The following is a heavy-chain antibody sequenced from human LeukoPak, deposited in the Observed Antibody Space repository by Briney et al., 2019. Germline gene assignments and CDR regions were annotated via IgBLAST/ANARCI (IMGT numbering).Heavy chain of an antibody. CDR2: ISSGGNT. CDR3: AREVRGYYFDY. CDR1: GFIVSSNY. J-gene: IGHJ4*02. D-gene: IGHD3-22*01. V-gene: IGHV3-53*01. Sequence: PGGSLRLSCAASGFIVSSNYMSWVRQASGKGLEWVSVISSGGNTYYADSVKGRFTISRDNSKNTVFLQMNSLRAEDTAVYYCAREVRGYYFDYWGQGTLVTVSS.